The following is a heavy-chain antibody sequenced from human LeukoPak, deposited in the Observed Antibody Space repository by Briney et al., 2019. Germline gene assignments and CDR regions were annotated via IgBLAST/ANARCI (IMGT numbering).Heavy chain of an antibody. D-gene: IGHD3-22*01. CDR3: AKDSSVYYYDSRSLDY. J-gene: IGHJ4*02. CDR2: LTSSSSYI. V-gene: IGHV3-21*01. Sequence: PGGSLRLSCAASGFTFSNYNMNWVRQAPGKGLEWVSSLTSSSSYIYYADSVKGRFTISRDDANNSLYLQLDSLGAEDTAVYYCAKDSSVYYYDSRSLDYWGQGTLVTVSS. CDR1: GFTFSNYN.